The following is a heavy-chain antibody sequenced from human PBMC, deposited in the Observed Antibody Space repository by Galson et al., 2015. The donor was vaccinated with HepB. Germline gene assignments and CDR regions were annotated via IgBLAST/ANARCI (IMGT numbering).Heavy chain of an antibody. D-gene: IGHD6-13*01. CDR3: VRDLVIGARPIAAAGTDY. CDR2: INPSGGST. Sequence: SVKVSCKASGYTFTSYYMHWVRQAPGQGLEWMGIINPSGGSTIYAQKFRGRVTITGDRSVSTAYMELSSLRSEDMVVYSCVRDLVIGARPIAAAGTDYWGQGTLVTVSS. V-gene: IGHV1-46*01. J-gene: IGHJ4*02. CDR1: GYTFTSYY.